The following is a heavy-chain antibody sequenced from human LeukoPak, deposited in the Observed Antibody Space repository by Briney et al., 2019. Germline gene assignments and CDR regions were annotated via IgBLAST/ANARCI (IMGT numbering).Heavy chain of an antibody. Sequence: GASVKVSCKASGYTFTSYGISWVRQAPGQGLEWMGWISAYNGYTNYAQKLQGRVTMTRDTSTSTAYLDLRSLRSDDTAVYYCAREAAVAQNSNPTTDYWGQGTLVTVSS. CDR3: AREAAVAQNSNPTTDY. V-gene: IGHV1-18*01. CDR2: ISAYNGYT. J-gene: IGHJ4*02. CDR1: GYTFTSYG. D-gene: IGHD6-19*01.